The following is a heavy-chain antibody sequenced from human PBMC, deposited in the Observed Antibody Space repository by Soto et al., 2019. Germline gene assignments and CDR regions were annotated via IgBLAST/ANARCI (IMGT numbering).Heavy chain of an antibody. CDR1: GGSISSYY. Sequence: NPSETLSLTCHVSGGSISSYYWSWIRQPPGKGLEWIGYIYYSGSTNYNPSLKSRVTISVDTSKNQFSLKLSSVTAADTTVYYCARDPFGRAWGSYDYWGQGTRGTVS. CDR2: IYYSGST. V-gene: IGHV4-59*01. CDR3: ARDPFGRAWGSYDY. J-gene: IGHJ4*02. D-gene: IGHD3-16*01.